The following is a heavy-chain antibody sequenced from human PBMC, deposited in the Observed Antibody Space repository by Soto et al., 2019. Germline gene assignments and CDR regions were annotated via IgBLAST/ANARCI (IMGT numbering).Heavy chain of an antibody. CDR2: IDPSDSYT. CDR1: GYMFTSFW. J-gene: IGHJ6*02. Sequence: GQSLQICNKGSGYMFTSFWISWVRQMPGKSLEWVGSIDPSDSYTNDSPSFQGRVTISADKSISTAYLHWSSLTASDTALYYCARLTITISGVVSPGMDVWRHGTTVTVSS. D-gene: IGHD3-3*01. CDR3: ARLTITISGVVSPGMDV. V-gene: IGHV5-10-1*01.